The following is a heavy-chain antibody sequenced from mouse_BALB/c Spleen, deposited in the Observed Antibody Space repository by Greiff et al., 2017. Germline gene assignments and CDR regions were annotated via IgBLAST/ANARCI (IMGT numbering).Heavy chain of an antibody. Sequence: QVQLQQSGAELAKPGASVKMSCKASGYTFTSYWMHWVKQRPGQGLEWIGYINPSTGYTEYNQKFKDKATLTADKSSSTAYMQLSSLTSEDSAVYYCARGMGPLDYWGQGTTLTVSS. J-gene: IGHJ2*01. CDR1: GYTFTSYW. V-gene: IGHV1-7*01. CDR3: ARGMGPLDY. D-gene: IGHD2-3*01. CDR2: INPSTGYT.